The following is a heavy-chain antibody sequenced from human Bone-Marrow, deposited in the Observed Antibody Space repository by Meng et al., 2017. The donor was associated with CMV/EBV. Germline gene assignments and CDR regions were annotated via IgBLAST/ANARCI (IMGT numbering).Heavy chain of an antibody. V-gene: IGHV3-30*04. Sequence: GESLKISCAASGFTFSSYAMHWVRQAPGKGLEWVAVISYDGSNKYYADSVKGRFTISRDNSKNTLYPQMNSLRAEDTAVYYCARGGSSTYYYYYGMDVWGQGTTVTVSS. CDR1: GFTFSSYA. D-gene: IGHD6-13*01. CDR2: ISYDGSNK. CDR3: ARGGSSTYYYYYGMDV. J-gene: IGHJ6*02.